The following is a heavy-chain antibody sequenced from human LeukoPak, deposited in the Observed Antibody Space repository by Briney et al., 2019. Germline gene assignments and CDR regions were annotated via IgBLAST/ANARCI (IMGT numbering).Heavy chain of an antibody. CDR2: ISSSSSYI. Sequence: GGSLRLSCAASGFTFSSYDMTWVRQAPGKGLGWVSSISSSSSYIYYADSLKGRFTISRDNAKNSLYLQINSLRAEDTAVYYCSTSRFCSSTSCLFPFDNWGQGTLVTVSS. J-gene: IGHJ4*02. D-gene: IGHD2-2*01. CDR3: STSRFCSSTSCLFPFDN. CDR1: GFTFSSYD. V-gene: IGHV3-21*01.